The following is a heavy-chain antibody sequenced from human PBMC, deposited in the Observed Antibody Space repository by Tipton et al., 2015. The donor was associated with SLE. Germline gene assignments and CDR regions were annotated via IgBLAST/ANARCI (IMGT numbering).Heavy chain of an antibody. CDR2: IYYNGNT. D-gene: IGHD5-18*01. CDR3: ARLHGYSYGLNWFDP. Sequence: TLSLTCTVSGGSISSSSSYWGWIRQPPGKGLEWIGNIYYNGNTYYNPSLKSRVTMSVDTSKNQFSLRLTSVIAADTAVYYCARLHGYSYGLNWFDPWGQGTPISVSS. CDR1: GGSISSSSSY. V-gene: IGHV4-39*07. J-gene: IGHJ5*02.